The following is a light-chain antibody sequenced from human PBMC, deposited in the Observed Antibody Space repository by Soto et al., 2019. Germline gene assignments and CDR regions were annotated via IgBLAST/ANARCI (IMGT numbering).Light chain of an antibody. J-gene: IGKJ4*01. Sequence: DIQVTQSPSSLSASVGDRVTITCRASQSISSYLNWYQQKPGKAPKLLIYAASSLQSGVPSRFSGSGSGTDFTFTISSLQPEDFATYYCQQNYSTPLTFGGGTKVEIK. CDR3: QQNYSTPLT. CDR1: QSISSY. CDR2: AAS. V-gene: IGKV1-39*01.